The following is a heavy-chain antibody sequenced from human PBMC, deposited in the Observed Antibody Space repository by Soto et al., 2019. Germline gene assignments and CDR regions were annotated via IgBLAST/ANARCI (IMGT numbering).Heavy chain of an antibody. D-gene: IGHD2-8*01. CDR3: ARGLEAYCTNGVCYLNYYGMDV. CDR2: IWYDGSNK. CDR1: GFTFSSYG. J-gene: IGHJ6*02. V-gene: IGHV3-33*01. Sequence: GGSLRLSCAASGFTFSSYGMHWVRQAPGKGLEWVAVIWYDGSNKYYADSVKGRFTISRDNSKNTLYLQMNSLRAGDTAVYYCARGLEAYCTNGVCYLNYYGMDVWGQGTTVTVSS.